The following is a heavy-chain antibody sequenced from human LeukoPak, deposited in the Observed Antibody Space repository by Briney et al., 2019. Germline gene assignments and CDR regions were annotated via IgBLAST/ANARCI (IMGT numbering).Heavy chain of an antibody. CDR3: ASKVGRAANTRNWYFDL. D-gene: IGHD1-26*01. V-gene: IGHV3-21*01. Sequence: KPGGSLRLSCAASGFTFSSYSMNWVRQAPGKGLEWVSSISSSSSYIYYADSVKGRFTISRDNAKNSLYLQMNSLRAEDTAVYYCASKVGRAANTRNWYFDLWGRGTLVTVSS. CDR2: ISSSSSYI. CDR1: GFTFSSYS. J-gene: IGHJ2*01.